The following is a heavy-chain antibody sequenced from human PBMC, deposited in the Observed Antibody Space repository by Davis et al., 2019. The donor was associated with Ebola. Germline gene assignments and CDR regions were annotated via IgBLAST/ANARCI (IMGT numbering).Heavy chain of an antibody. CDR2: IKQDGSDR. CDR1: GFPFTDYY. Sequence: GESLKISCEASGFPFTDYYISWVRQAPGKGLEWVANIKQDGSDRFYVDSVKGRFTISRDNARNSVYRQMTNLRVDDTAVYYCATDSPFDFWGQGTMVIVSS. CDR3: ATDSPFDF. J-gene: IGHJ3*01. V-gene: IGHV3-7*03.